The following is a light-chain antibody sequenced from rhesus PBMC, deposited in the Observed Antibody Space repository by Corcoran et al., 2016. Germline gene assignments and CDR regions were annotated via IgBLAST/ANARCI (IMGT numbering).Light chain of an antibody. CDR2: RAS. Sequence: DIQMTQSPSSLSASVGDRVTITCRASQGISNWLAWYQQKPGKAPKLLIYRASNLETGVPSRFSGSGSGTEFTLTISSLPPEDIATYYCQQHDNSPWTFGRGTKVEIK. J-gene: IGKJ1*01. CDR3: QQHDNSPWT. V-gene: IGKV1-69*01. CDR1: QGISNW.